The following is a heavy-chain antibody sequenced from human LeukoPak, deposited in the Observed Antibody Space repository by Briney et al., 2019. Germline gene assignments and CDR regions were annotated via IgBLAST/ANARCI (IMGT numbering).Heavy chain of an antibody. D-gene: IGHD2-2*02. CDR2: IIPIFGTA. J-gene: IGHJ3*02. CDR3: ARVLGYCSSTSCYTGDGAFDI. V-gene: IGHV1-69*05. Sequence: EASVEVSCKASGGTFSSYAISWVRQAPGQGLEWMGGIIPIFGTANYAQKFQGRVTITTDESTSTAYMELSSLRSEDTAVYYCARVLGYCSSTSCYTGDGAFDIWGQGTMVTVSS. CDR1: GGTFSSYA.